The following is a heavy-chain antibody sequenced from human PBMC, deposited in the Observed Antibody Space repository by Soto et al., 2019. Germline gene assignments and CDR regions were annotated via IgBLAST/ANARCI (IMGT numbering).Heavy chain of an antibody. CDR2: INAYNGNT. D-gene: IGHD3-9*01. J-gene: IGHJ4*02. CDR3: ARVRPSLRYFDWLPFFDY. V-gene: IGHV1-18*01. CDR1: GYTFTSYG. Sequence: ASVKVSCKASGYTFTSYGISWVRQAPGQGLEWMGWINAYNGNTNYAQKLQGRVTMTTNTSISTAYMELSSLRSEDTAVYYCARVRPSLRYFDWLPFFDYWGQGTLVTVSS.